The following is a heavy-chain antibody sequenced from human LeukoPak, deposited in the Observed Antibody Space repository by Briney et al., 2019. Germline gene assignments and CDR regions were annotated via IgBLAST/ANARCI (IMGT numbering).Heavy chain of an antibody. J-gene: IGHJ4*02. D-gene: IGHD6-19*01. Sequence: GASVKVSCKASGYSFTTYYIHWVRQAPGQGLEWMGIINPTGGNTNYEQKFEGRVTMTRDTSTSTVYMELSSLRSEDTAVYYCARASSGWYDYWGQGTLVTVSS. V-gene: IGHV1-46*01. CDR1: GYSFTTYY. CDR3: ARASSGWYDY. CDR2: INPTGGNT.